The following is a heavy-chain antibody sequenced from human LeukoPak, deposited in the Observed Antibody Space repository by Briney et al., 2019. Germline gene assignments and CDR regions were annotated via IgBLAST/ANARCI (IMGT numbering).Heavy chain of an antibody. D-gene: IGHD1-26*01. Sequence: GGSLRLSCAASGFTFNNYNMNWVRQAPGKGLEWVSSISDSSSYIYYADSARGRFTISRDNAKNSLYLQMNSLRAEDTAMYYCARADLSGSYFHPHFLDYWGQGTLVTVSS. CDR1: GFTFNNYN. V-gene: IGHV3-21*01. CDR3: ARADLSGSYFHPHFLDY. CDR2: ISDSSSYI. J-gene: IGHJ4*02.